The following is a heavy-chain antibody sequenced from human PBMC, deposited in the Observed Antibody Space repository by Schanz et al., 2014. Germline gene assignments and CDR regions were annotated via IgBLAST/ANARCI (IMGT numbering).Heavy chain of an antibody. J-gene: IGHJ4*02. D-gene: IGHD3-9*01. CDR1: GFTFSSYA. Sequence: EVQLVESGGGLVKPGGSLRLSCAASGFTFSSYAMSWVRQAPGKGLEWVSALSGSGGSTYYADSVKGRFTISRDNSKNTLYLQMHSLRAEDAAVYYCAKQIHYGILNVTRNWGQGTLVTVSS. V-gene: IGHV3-23*04. CDR3: AKQIHYGILNVTRN. CDR2: LSGSGGST.